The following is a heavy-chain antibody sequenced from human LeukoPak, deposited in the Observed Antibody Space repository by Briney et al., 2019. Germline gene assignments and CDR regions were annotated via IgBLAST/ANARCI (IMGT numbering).Heavy chain of an antibody. V-gene: IGHV1-2*02. J-gene: IGHJ4*02. D-gene: IGHD3-22*01. CDR3: AIGSQGGGTSGYYLFDY. CDR2: INPNSGGT. Sequence: ASVKVSCKPSGYTFTYYYIHWVRQAPRQGLEWMGWINPNSGGTNYAQEFQGRVTMTRDTSISTAYMELSRLRSDDTAVYYCAIGSQGGGTSGYYLFDYWGQGTLVTVSS. CDR1: GYTFTYYY.